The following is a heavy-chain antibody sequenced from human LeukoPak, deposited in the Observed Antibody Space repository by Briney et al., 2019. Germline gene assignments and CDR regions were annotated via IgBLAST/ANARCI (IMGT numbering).Heavy chain of an antibody. Sequence: ASVTVSCKASGYTFTSYDINWVRQATGQGLGWMGWMNPNSGNTGYAQKFQGRVTITSNTSISTAYMELSSLRSEDTAVYYCARGHVVVVAAPYYYYYMDVWGKGTTVTVSS. CDR2: MNPNSGNT. D-gene: IGHD2-15*01. J-gene: IGHJ6*03. V-gene: IGHV1-8*03. CDR3: ARGHVVVVAAPYYYYYMDV. CDR1: GYTFTSYD.